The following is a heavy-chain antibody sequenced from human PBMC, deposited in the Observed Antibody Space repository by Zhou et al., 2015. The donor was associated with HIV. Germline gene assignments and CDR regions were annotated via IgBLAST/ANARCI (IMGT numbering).Heavy chain of an antibody. V-gene: IGHV1-69*12. CDR1: GGTFSSYA. J-gene: IGHJ6*02. Sequence: QVQLVQSGAEVKKPGSSVKVSCKASGGTFSSYAISWVRQAPGQGLEWMGGIIPIFGTANYAQKFQGRPTITADESTSTAYMELSSLRSEDTAVYYCARVIKSRVRGIGGYYGMDVWGQGTTVTVSS. CDR2: IIPIFGTA. D-gene: IGHD3-10*01. CDR3: ARVIKSRVRGIGGYYGMDV.